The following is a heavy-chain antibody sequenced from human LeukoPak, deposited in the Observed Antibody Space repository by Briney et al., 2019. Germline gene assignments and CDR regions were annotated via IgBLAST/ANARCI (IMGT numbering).Heavy chain of an antibody. V-gene: IGHV1-18*01. J-gene: IGHJ5*02. CDR3: ARVQQLVLAGWFDP. Sequence: ASAKVSCKASGYTFTSYGISWVRQAPGQGLEWMGWISAYNGNTNYAQKLQGRVTMTTDTSTSTAYMELRSLRSDDTAVYYCARVQQLVLAGWFDPWGQGTLVTVSS. CDR1: GYTFTSYG. CDR2: ISAYNGNT. D-gene: IGHD6-13*01.